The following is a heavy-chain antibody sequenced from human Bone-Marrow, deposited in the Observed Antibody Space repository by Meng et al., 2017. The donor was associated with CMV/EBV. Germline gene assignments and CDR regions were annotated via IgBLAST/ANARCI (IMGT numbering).Heavy chain of an antibody. Sequence: GGSLRLSCAASGFTFNTYYMSWVRQAPGKGLEWVANIKQDGSERYYVDSVKGRFTVSRDNAKGSLFLQMNSLRAEDTAVYYCAREEDLVPGYWGQGTLVTVSS. CDR2: IKQDGSER. D-gene: IGHD2-8*02. CDR3: AREEDLVPGY. V-gene: IGHV3-7*01. J-gene: IGHJ4*02. CDR1: GFTFNTYY.